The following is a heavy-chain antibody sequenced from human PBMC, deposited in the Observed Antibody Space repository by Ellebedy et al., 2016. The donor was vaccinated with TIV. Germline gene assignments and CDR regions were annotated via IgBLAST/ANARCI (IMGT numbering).Heavy chain of an antibody. V-gene: IGHV3-74*01. J-gene: IGHJ4*02. Sequence: GGSLRLXXAASGFTFSKYWMHWVRQAPGEGLVWVSYINIDGSDTTYAGSVKGRFTISRDNAKNTLDLQMSSLRAEDTAVYYCASDSLLWGQGTLVTVSS. CDR3: ASDSLL. CDR2: INIDGSDT. CDR1: GFTFSKYW.